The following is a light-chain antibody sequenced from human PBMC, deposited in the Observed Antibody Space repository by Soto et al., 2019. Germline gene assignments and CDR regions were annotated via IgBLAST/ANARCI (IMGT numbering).Light chain of an antibody. V-gene: IGKV1-39*01. Sequence: DIQMTQSPSSLSASVGDRVTITCRASESIRTYLSWYQHKPGKAPKLLIRSASTLQSGVPSRFSGSGSGTEFTLTISGLQPEDFATDFCQQSLTTSITFGQGTRLEIK. CDR1: ESIRTY. CDR2: SAS. CDR3: QQSLTTSIT. J-gene: IGKJ5*01.